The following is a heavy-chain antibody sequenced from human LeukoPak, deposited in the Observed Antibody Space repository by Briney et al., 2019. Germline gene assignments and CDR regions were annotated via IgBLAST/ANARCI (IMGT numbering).Heavy chain of an antibody. Sequence: PSETLSLTCTVSGGSIRSYYWSWIRQTPGKGLEWIGYIDYSGSTNYNPSLKSRVTISVDTSKNQFSLKLSSVTAADTAVYYCARKSGSSYFDYWGQGTLVTVSS. J-gene: IGHJ4*02. V-gene: IGHV4-59*01. CDR1: GGSIRSYY. CDR2: IDYSGST. D-gene: IGHD1-26*01. CDR3: ARKSGSSYFDY.